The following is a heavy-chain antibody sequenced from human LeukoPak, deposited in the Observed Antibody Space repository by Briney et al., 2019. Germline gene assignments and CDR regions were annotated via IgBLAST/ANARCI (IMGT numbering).Heavy chain of an antibody. CDR3: ASGGHTSGSRAFDI. Sequence: GASVKVSFKASGYTFSNYGISWVRQAPGQGLEWMGWVSAYNGNTNYAQKLQDRVTMTTDTSTSTGYVELRSLRSDDTAVYYCASGGHTSGSRAFDIWGQGTMVTVSS. CDR1: GYTFSNYG. D-gene: IGHD6-19*01. CDR2: VSAYNGNT. J-gene: IGHJ3*02. V-gene: IGHV1-18*01.